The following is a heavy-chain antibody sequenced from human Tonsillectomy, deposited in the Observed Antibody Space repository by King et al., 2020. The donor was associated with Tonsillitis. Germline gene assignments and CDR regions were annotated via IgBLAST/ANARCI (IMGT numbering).Heavy chain of an antibody. CDR2: ISSSSSYI. CDR1: GFTFSSYS. CDR3: ARDVGHGVVVVPAAMDY. V-gene: IGHV3-21*01. J-gene: IGHJ4*02. D-gene: IGHD2-2*01. Sequence: QLVQSGGGLVKPGGSLRLSCAASGFTFSSYSMNWVRQAPGKGLEWVSSISSSSSYIYYADSVKGRFTISRDNAKSSLYLQMNSLRAEDTAVYYCARDVGHGVVVVPAAMDYWGQGTLVTVSS.